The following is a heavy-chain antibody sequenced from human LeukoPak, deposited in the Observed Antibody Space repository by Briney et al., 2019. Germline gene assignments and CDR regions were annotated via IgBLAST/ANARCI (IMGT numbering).Heavy chain of an antibody. D-gene: IGHD3-10*01. CDR2: INHSGST. V-gene: IGHV4-34*01. CDR1: GGSFSGYY. Sequence: SETLSLTCAVYGGSFSGYYWSWIRQPPGKGLEWIGEINHSGSTNYNPSLKSRVTISVDTSKNQFSLKLSSVTAADTAVYYCARARGNYYGSGSYWALFDPWGQGTLVTVSS. J-gene: IGHJ5*02. CDR3: ARARGNYYGSGSYWALFDP.